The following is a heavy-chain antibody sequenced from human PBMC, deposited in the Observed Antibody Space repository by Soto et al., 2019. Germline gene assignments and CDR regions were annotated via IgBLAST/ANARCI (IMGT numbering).Heavy chain of an antibody. V-gene: IGHV3-15*01. Sequence: GGSLRLSCAASGFTFSNAWMSWVRQAPGKGLEWVGRIKSKTDGGTTDYAAPVKGRFTISGDDSKNTLYLQMNSLKTEDTAVYYCTTVLRFLEWLENYYYYGMDVWGQGTTVTVSS. CDR3: TTVLRFLEWLENYYYYGMDV. CDR1: GFTFSNAW. CDR2: IKSKTDGGTT. J-gene: IGHJ6*02. D-gene: IGHD3-3*01.